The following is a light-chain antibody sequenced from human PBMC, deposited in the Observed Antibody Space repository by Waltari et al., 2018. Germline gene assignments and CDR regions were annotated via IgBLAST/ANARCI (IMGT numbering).Light chain of an antibody. V-gene: IGLV2-8*01. Sequence: QSALTQPPSASGSPGQSVTISCTGTSSDVGGYNYVSWYQQHPGKAPKLMIYEVSKRPSGVPDRFPGYKSGNTASLTVSGLHAEDETDYYCSSYAGSNNLVFGGGTKLTVL. CDR3: SSYAGSNNLV. CDR2: EVS. CDR1: SSDVGGYNY. J-gene: IGLJ2*01.